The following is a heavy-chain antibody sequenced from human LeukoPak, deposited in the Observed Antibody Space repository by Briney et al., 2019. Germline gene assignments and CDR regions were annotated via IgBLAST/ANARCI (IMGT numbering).Heavy chain of an antibody. J-gene: IGHJ4*02. D-gene: IGHD2-2*01. CDR1: GYTFTSYG. CDR2: ISAYNGNT. CDR3: ARDDVVPAAVH. V-gene: IGHV1-18*01. Sequence: GASVKVSCKASGYTFTSYGISWVRRAPGQGLEWMGWISAYNGNTNYAQNFQGRVSMTWDTSASTVYMELSSLRSEDTALYFCARDDVVPAAVHWGQGTLVTVSS.